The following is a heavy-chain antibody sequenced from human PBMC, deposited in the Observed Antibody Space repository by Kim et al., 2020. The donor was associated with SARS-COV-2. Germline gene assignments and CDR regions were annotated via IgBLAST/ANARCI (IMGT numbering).Heavy chain of an antibody. V-gene: IGHV4-34*01. J-gene: IGHJ4*02. CDR2: MSHGANT. CDR3: ARGFGGTYST. D-gene: IGHD3-10*01. Sequence: SETLSLTCAVFPDSLSGYDWGWLRHSPGTGLEWIGEMSHGANTFYNPSLKGRASVSVDTSKNHFSLRLTSVTAADTSMYYCARGFGGTYSTWGQGTLVTV. CDR1: PDSLSGYD.